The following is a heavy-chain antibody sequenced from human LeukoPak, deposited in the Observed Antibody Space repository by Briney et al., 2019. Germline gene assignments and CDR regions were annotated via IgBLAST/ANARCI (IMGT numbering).Heavy chain of an antibody. CDR1: GGTFGSYA. V-gene: IGHV1-69*05. Sequence: ASVKVSCKASGGTFGSYAISWVRQAPGQGLEWMGRIIPIFGTANYAQKFQGRVTITTDESTSTAYMELSSLRSEDTAVYYCARDLGCSSTSCYFHWFDPWGQGTLVTVSS. CDR2: IIPIFGTA. D-gene: IGHD2-2*01. CDR3: ARDLGCSSTSCYFHWFDP. J-gene: IGHJ5*02.